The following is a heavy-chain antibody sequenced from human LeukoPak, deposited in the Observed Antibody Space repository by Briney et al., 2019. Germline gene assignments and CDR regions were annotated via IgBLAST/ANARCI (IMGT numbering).Heavy chain of an antibody. CDR2: IYYSGST. D-gene: IGHD3-10*01. J-gene: IGHJ4*02. Sequence: SSETLSLTCTVSGGYITSSSYYWDWIRQPPGRGLEWIGSIYYSGSTYYNSSLKSRVTIYVDTSKNQFSLKLSSVTAADTAVYYCARHDLMVRGNYGPFDYWGQGTLVTVSS. CDR1: GGYITSSSYY. V-gene: IGHV4-39*01. CDR3: ARHDLMVRGNYGPFDY.